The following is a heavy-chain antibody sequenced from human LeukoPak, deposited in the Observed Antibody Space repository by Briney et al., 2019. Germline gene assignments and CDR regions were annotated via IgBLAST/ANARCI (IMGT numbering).Heavy chain of an antibody. V-gene: IGHV1-69*06. CDR2: IIPIFGTA. CDR3: ARDSPPYDSSGYYEDWGAFDI. Sequence: ASVKVSCKASGGTFSSYAISWVRQAPGQGLEWMGGIIPIFGTANYAQKFQGRVTITADKSTSTAYMELSSLRSEDTAVYYCARDSPPYDSSGYYEDWGAFDIWGQGTMVTVSS. J-gene: IGHJ3*02. D-gene: IGHD3-22*01. CDR1: GGTFSSYA.